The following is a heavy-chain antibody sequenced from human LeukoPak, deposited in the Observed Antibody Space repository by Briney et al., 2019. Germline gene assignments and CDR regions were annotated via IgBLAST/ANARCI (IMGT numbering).Heavy chain of an antibody. D-gene: IGHD5-18*01. CDR1: GFTFSSYE. V-gene: IGHV3-48*03. CDR3: ARELGDTAMVRWFDP. Sequence: GGSLRLSCAASGFTFSSYEMNWVRQASGKWLEWVSYISSSGSTIYYADSVKGRFTISRDNAKNSLYLQMNSLRAEDTAVYYCARELGDTAMVRWFDPWGQGTLVTVSS. J-gene: IGHJ5*02. CDR2: ISSSGSTI.